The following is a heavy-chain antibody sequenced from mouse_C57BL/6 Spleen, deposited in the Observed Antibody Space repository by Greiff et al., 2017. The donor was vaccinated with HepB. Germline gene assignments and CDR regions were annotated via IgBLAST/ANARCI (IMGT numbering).Heavy chain of an antibody. CDR3: AREEANWGWYFDV. CDR2: IYPGDGDT. D-gene: IGHD4-1*01. CDR1: GYAFSSSW. J-gene: IGHJ1*03. Sequence: QVQLKQSGPELVKPGASVKISCKASGYAFSSSWMNWVKQRPGKGLEWIGRIYPGDGDTNYNGKFKGKATLTADKSSSTAYMQLSSLTSEDSAVYFCAREEANWGWYFDVWGTGTTVTVSS. V-gene: IGHV1-82*01.